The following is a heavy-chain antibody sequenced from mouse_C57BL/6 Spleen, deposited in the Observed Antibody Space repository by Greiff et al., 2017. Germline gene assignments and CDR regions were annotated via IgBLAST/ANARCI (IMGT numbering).Heavy chain of an antibody. J-gene: IGHJ2*01. D-gene: IGHD3-2*02. CDR2: IDPSDSYT. V-gene: IGHV1-59*01. CDR1: GYTFTSYW. CDR3: ARSGYGEDY. Sequence: VQLQQPGAELVRPGTSVKLSCKASGYTFTSYWMHWVKQRPGQGLEWIGVIDPSDSYTNYNQKFKGKATLTVDTSSSTAYMQLSSLTSEDSAVYYCARSGYGEDYWGKGTTLTVSS.